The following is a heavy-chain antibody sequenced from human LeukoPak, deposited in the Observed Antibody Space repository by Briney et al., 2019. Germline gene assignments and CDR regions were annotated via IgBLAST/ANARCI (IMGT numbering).Heavy chain of an antibody. V-gene: IGHV1-69*05. CDR3: AMEPAWMATSYYYGMDV. J-gene: IGHJ6*02. Sequence: ASVKVSCKASGGTFSSYAISWVRQAPGQGLEWMGGIIPIFGTANYAQKFQGRVTITTDESTSTAYMELSSLRSEDTTVYYCAMEPAWMATSYYYGMDVWGQGTTVTVSS. CDR1: GGTFSSYA. CDR2: IIPIFGTA. D-gene: IGHD5-24*01.